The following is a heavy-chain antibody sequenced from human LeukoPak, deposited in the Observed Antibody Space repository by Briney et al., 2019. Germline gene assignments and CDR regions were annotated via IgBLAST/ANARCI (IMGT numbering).Heavy chain of an antibody. J-gene: IGHJ5*02. CDR3: ARHTTTHYYDTTGPDWFDP. D-gene: IGHD3-22*01. V-gene: IGHV5-51*01. Sequence: GASLKISCRGSGYSFTSYWIGWVRQLPGKGLEWMGIIYPGDSDTRYSPSFQGQVTISADKSISTAYLQWSSLKASDTAMYYCARHTTTHYYDTTGPDWFDPWGQGTLVTVSS. CDR2: IYPGDSDT. CDR1: GYSFTSYW.